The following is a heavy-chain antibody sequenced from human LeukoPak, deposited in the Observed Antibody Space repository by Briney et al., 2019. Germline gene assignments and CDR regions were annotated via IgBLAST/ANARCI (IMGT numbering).Heavy chain of an antibody. D-gene: IGHD3-3*01. CDR1: GFTFSSYA. Sequence: GGSLRLSCAASGFTFSSYAMHWVRQAPGKGLEWVAVISYDGSNKYYADSVKGRFTISRDNSKNTLYLQMNSLRAEDTAVYCCARDRREITYYDFWSGYSNWFDPWGQGTLVTVSS. CDR2: ISYDGSNK. V-gene: IGHV3-30-3*01. CDR3: ARDRREITYYDFWSGYSNWFDP. J-gene: IGHJ5*02.